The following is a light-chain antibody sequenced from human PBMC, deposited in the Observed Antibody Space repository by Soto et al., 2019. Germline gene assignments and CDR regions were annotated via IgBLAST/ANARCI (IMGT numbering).Light chain of an antibody. CDR2: KVS. CDR3: MQAIYWPFT. J-gene: IGKJ3*01. CDR1: RSLVHSDGDTF. V-gene: IGKV2-30*02. Sequence: DVVLTQSPLFLPVTLGQPASISCRSSRSLVHSDGDTFLSWFQQRPGQSPRRLIYKVSNRDTGVPVRFSGSGSGTDFTLKISRVEAEDVGVYFCMQAIYWPFTFGPGTKVDIK.